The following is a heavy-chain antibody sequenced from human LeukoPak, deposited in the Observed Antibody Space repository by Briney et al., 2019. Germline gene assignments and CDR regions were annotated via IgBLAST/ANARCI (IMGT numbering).Heavy chain of an antibody. Sequence: GGSLRLSCAASGFTFSRYNMNWVRQAPGKGLEWVSAIISNSTYIFYADSVKGRFTISRDNAKNSLYLQMNSLRAEDTAVYYCAAGGTDHGDYVPIEYWGQGTLVTVSS. D-gene: IGHD4-17*01. V-gene: IGHV3-21*01. CDR2: IISNSTYI. J-gene: IGHJ4*02. CDR3: AAGGTDHGDYVPIEY. CDR1: GFTFSRYN.